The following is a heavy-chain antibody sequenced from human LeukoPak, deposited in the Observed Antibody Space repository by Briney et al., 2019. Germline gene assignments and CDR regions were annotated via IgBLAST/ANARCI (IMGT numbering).Heavy chain of an antibody. V-gene: IGHV7-4-1*02. CDR2: INTNTGNP. CDR1: GYTFTSYA. CDR3: ARDPIPTTVTFLDY. D-gene: IGHD4-17*01. Sequence: ASVKVSCKASGYTFTSYAMNWVRQAPGQGLEWMGWINTNTGNPTYAQGFTGRFVFSLDTSVSTAYLQISSLKAEDTAVYYCARDPIPTTVTFLDYWGQGTLVTVSS. J-gene: IGHJ4*02.